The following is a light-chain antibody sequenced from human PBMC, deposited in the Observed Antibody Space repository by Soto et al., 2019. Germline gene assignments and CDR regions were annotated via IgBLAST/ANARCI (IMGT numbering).Light chain of an antibody. CDR1: SSNIGAGYD. CDR3: QSYDSSLSGYV. J-gene: IGLJ1*01. CDR2: GNS. V-gene: IGLV1-40*01. Sequence: QSVLTQPPSVSGAPGQRVTISCTGSSSNIGAGYDVHWYQQLPGTAPKLLIYGNSNRPSGVPDRFSGSKSGPSASLAITGLQAGDEADYYCQSYDSSLSGYVFGIGTKVTVL.